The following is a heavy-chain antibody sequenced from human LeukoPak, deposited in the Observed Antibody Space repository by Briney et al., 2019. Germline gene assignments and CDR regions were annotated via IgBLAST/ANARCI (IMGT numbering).Heavy chain of an antibody. CDR2: ISGSSENE. CDR1: GFKFQDYG. Sequence: PGGSLRLSCAASGFKFQDYGMAWARQVPGKGLEWVSSISGSSENEHYAVFARGRFRTSRDNSKNIFYLQMNSLRPEDTAVYYCGKDLQYEGVWGQGALVTVSS. D-gene: IGHD2-8*01. J-gene: IGHJ4*02. CDR3: GKDLQYEGV. V-gene: IGHV3-23*01.